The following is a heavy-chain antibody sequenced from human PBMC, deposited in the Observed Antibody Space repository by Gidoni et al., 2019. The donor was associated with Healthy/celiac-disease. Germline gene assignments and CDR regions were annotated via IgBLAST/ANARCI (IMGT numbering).Heavy chain of an antibody. D-gene: IGHD3-3*01. CDR3: ARADYDFWSGYYALFDY. Sequence: QVQLQESGPGLVKPSQTLSLTCTVSGGSISSGSYYWSWIRQPAGKGLVWIGRIYTSGSTHYNPSIKSRVTISVDTSKNQFSLKLSSVTAADTAVYYCARADYDFWSGYYALFDYWGQGTLVTVSS. CDR1: GGSISSGSYY. J-gene: IGHJ4*02. V-gene: IGHV4-61*02. CDR2: IYTSGST.